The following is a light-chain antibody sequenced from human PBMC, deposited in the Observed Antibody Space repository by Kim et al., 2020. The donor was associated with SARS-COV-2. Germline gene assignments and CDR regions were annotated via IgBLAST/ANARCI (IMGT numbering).Light chain of an antibody. V-gene: IGLV2-11*01. Sequence: QSALTQPRSVSGSPGQSVTISCTGTSNDVGGYNYVSWYQQHPGKAPKLMIYDVTKRPSGVPDRFSGSKSSNTASLTISGLQAEDEADYYCCSYAGSYTYVFVTGTKVTVL. CDR3: CSYAGSYTYV. J-gene: IGLJ1*01. CDR1: SNDVGGYNY. CDR2: DVT.